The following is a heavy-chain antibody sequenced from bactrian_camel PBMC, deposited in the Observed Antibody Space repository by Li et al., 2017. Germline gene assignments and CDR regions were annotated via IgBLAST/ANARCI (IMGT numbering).Heavy chain of an antibody. Sequence: DVQLVESGGGLVQPGGSLRLSCAASGFTFSNYYMSWVRQAPGKGLEWVSAINSGGGRTYYADSVKGRFTISRDSAKSTLYLQLNSLKTEDTAMYYCAKDITRYYKQYDAVTSTYRGQGTQVTVS. CDR3: AKDITRYYKQYDAVTSTY. CDR2: INSGGGRT. CDR1: GFTFSNYY. D-gene: IGHD2*01. V-gene: IGHV3S40*01. J-gene: IGHJ4*01.